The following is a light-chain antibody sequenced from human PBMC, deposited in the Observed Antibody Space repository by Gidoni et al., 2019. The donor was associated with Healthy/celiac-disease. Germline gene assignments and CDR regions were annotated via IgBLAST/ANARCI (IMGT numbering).Light chain of an antibody. CDR2: KAS. Sequence: DIQITQSPSTLSASVGDRVTITCRGSQSISSWLAWYQQKPGKAPKLLIYKASSLESGVPSRFSGSGSGTEFTLTISSLQPDDFATYYCQQYNSSLTFGQGTKVEIK. CDR3: QQYNSSLT. V-gene: IGKV1-5*03. CDR1: QSISSW. J-gene: IGKJ1*01.